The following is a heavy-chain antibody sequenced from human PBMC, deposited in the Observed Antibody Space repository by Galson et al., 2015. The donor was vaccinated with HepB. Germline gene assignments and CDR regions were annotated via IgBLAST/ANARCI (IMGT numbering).Heavy chain of an antibody. V-gene: IGHV4-39*01. J-gene: IGHJ4*02. Sequence: ETLSLTCTVSGDSISSSSYYWGWIRQPPGKGLEWIGSIYYSGSTYDNPSLKSRVTLSVDTSKNQFSLKLSSVTAADTAVYYCARQTTVTTHFDYWGQGTLVTVSS. D-gene: IGHD4-17*01. CDR3: ARQTTVTTHFDY. CDR1: GDSISSSSYY. CDR2: IYYSGST.